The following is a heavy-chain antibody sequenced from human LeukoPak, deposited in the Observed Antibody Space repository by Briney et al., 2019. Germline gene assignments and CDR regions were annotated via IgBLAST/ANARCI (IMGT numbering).Heavy chain of an antibody. D-gene: IGHD3-22*01. CDR2: ISWNSGSI. J-gene: IGHJ4*02. CDR1: GFTFDHYT. V-gene: IGHV3-9*03. Sequence: GRSLRLSCAASGFTFDHYTMHWVRQAPGKGPEWVSGISWNSGSIGYADSVKGRFTISRDNAKNSLYLQMNSLRTEDMALYYCAKDARPYDSSAYCTSWGQGTLVTVSS. CDR3: AKDARPYDSSAYCTS.